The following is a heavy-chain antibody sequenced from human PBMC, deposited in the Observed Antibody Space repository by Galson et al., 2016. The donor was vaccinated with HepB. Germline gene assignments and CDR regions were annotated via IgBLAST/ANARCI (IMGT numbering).Heavy chain of an antibody. D-gene: IGHD1-26*01. CDR1: GGSISNTIYY. CDR2: IYHSGSS. V-gene: IGHV4-39*01. J-gene: IGHJ4*02. CDR3: ASHKGWSYQNFDY. Sequence: EALSLTCTVSGGSISNTIYYWSWISQPPGKGMEWIGSIYHSGSSYYKPSLKNRVTIFVDTSKNQFSLKLSSMTAADTAVYYCASHKGWSYQNFDYWGLGTLVTVSS.